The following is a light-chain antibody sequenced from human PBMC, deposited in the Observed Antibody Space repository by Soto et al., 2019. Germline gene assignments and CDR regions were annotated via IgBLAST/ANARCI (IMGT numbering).Light chain of an antibody. J-gene: IGLJ1*01. Sequence: QSVLTQPASVSGSPGQSITISCTGTSSDVGSYNLVSWYQQHPGKAPKLMIYEGSKRPSGVSNRFSGSKSGNTASLTIPGLQAEDEADYYCCSYAGSSTYVFGIGTKVTVL. CDR2: EGS. V-gene: IGLV2-23*01. CDR1: SSDVGSYNL. CDR3: CSYAGSSTYV.